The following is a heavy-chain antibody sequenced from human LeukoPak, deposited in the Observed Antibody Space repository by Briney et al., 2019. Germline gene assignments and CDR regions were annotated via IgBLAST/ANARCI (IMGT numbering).Heavy chain of an antibody. Sequence: GGSLRLSCATSGLTFRATWMHWVRQAPGKGLMWVTRMNGEGTTIDYADSVKGRFTVSRDYAKNTLFLQMNNLRTEDTALYFCATARNFRFEYWGQGSLVIVSA. CDR2: MNGEGTTI. D-gene: IGHD1-7*01. V-gene: IGHV3-74*01. CDR3: ATARNFRFEY. J-gene: IGHJ4*02. CDR1: GLTFRATW.